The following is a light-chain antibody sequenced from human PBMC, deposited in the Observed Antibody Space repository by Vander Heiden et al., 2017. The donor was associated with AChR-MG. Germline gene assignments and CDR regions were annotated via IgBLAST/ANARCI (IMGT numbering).Light chain of an antibody. CDR3: QVGDIVSDPVV. Sequence: SYVLTQPPSVSVAPGRTATLTSGGNTIGSKSVHWYQQKRGQAPVLVVDDDSTRPGGIPERIPGSNTGNTATLTTSRVEAGDEGDYYCQVGDIVSDPVVFGGGTKLTVL. V-gene: IGLV3-21*02. J-gene: IGLJ2*01. CDR2: DDS. CDR1: TIGSKS.